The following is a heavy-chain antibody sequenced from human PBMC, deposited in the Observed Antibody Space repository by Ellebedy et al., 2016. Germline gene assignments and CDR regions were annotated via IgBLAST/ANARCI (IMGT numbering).Heavy chain of an antibody. CDR1: GFTFSSHS. J-gene: IGHJ4*02. Sequence: GESLKISXAASGFTFSSHSMNWVRQAPGKGLEWVGRIKSESDGGTIDYAAPVKTRFTISRDDSRDTLYLQMNSLKTEDTAVYYCTTLSSVVGGTSYWGQGKLVTVSS. D-gene: IGHD1-26*01. V-gene: IGHV3-15*01. CDR3: TTLSSVVGGTSY. CDR2: IKSESDGGTI.